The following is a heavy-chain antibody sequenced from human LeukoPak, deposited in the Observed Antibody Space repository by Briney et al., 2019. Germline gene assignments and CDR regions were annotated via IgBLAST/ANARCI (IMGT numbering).Heavy chain of an antibody. CDR1: GFTFSNAW. CDR3: TGSEDF. Sequence: AGSLRLSCAASGFTFSNAWMSWVRQAPGKGLEWVGRIKSKTDGGTTDYDAAVKGRFTISRDDSKNTLYLQMNTLRSEDTAVYYCTGSEDFRGQGTLVTVSS. CDR2: IKSKTDGGTT. V-gene: IGHV3-15*01. J-gene: IGHJ4*02.